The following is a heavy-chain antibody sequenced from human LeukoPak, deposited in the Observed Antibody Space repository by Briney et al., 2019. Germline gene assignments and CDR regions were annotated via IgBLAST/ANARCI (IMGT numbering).Heavy chain of an antibody. CDR1: GGSFSGYY. CDR3: ARHEWGITNAFDI. CDR2: IYYSGST. Sequence: KPSESLSLTCAVYGGSFSGYYWSWIRQPPGKGLEWIGSIYYSGSTYYNPSLKSRVIISVDTSKNQFSLKLSSVTATDTAVYYCARHEWGITNAFDIWGQGAMVTVSS. V-gene: IGHV4-34*01. J-gene: IGHJ3*02. D-gene: IGHD1-14*01.